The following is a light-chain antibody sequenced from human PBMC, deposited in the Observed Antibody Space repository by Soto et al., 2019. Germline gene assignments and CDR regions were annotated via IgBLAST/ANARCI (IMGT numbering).Light chain of an antibody. CDR2: DAS. V-gene: IGKV3-11*01. J-gene: IGKJ4*01. CDR3: QQSRNWPPLG. Sequence: EIVLTQSPATLSLSPGERATLSCRASQSVSSYLAWYQQKPGQAPRLLIYDASNRATGIPARFSGSGSGTDFTLTISSLEPEDFAVYYCQQSRNWPPLGFGGGTKVDI. CDR1: QSVSSY.